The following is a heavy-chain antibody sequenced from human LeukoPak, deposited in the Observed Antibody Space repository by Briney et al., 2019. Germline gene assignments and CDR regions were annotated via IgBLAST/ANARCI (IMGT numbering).Heavy chain of an antibody. D-gene: IGHD4-23*01. CDR2: ISYDGYYK. CDR3: ASAGAVTDSFVH. Sequence: GGPLRLSCAASGFTFRTYTMHWVRQAPGKGLEWVASISYDGYYKYYAESVKGPFIISRDNSKNTPYLQINSLRADDTAVYYCASAGAVTDSFVHWGEGTLVIVSS. V-gene: IGHV3-30-3*01. J-gene: IGHJ5*02. CDR1: GFTFRTYT.